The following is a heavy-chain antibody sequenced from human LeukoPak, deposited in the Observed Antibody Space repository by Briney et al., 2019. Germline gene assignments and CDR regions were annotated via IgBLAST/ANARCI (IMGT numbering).Heavy chain of an antibody. D-gene: IGHD1-26*01. CDR3: ASRTSGSYSDY. J-gene: IGHJ4*02. V-gene: IGHV1-2*06. CDR1: GYTFTGYY. CDR2: INPNSCGT. Sequence: ASVKVSCKASGYTFTGYYMHWVRQAPGQGLEWMGRINPNSCGTNYAQKFQGRVTMTRDTSISTAYLEMSRLRSDDTAVYYCASRTSGSYSDYWGQGTLVTVSS.